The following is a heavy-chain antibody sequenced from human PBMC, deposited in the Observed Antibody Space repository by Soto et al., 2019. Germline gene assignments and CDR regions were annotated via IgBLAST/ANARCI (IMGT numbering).Heavy chain of an antibody. D-gene: IGHD3-3*01. CDR1: GFTFSSYG. Sequence: GGSLRLSCAASGFTFSSYGMHWVRQAPGKGLEWVAVISYDGSNKYYADTVKGRFTISRDNSKNTLYPQMNSLRAEDTAVYYCARYDFWSGYYIPRYYYYGMDVWGQGTTVTVSS. V-gene: IGHV3-30*03. J-gene: IGHJ6*02. CDR2: ISYDGSNK. CDR3: ARYDFWSGYYIPRYYYYGMDV.